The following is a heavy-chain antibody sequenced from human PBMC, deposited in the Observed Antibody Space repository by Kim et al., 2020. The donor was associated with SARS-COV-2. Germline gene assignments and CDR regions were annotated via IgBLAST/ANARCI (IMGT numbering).Heavy chain of an antibody. CDR2: ISWNSGSI. V-gene: IGHV3-9*01. CDR1: GFTFDDYA. J-gene: IGHJ6*01. Sequence: GGSLRLSCAASGFTFDDYAMHWVRQAPGKGLEWVSGISWNSGSIGYADSVKGRFTISRDNAKNSLYLQMNSLRAEDTALYYCAKEGSGSPLYYYYGMDV. D-gene: IGHD3-10*01. CDR3: AKEGSGSPLYYYYGMDV.